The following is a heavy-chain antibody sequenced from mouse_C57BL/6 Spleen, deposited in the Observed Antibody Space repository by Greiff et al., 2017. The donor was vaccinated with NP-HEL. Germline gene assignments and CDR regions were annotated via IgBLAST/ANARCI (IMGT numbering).Heavy chain of an antibody. CDR2: IYPRSGNT. CDR1: GYTFTSYG. D-gene: IGHD2-3*01. Sequence: QVQLQQSGAELARPGASVKLSCKASGYTFTSYGISWVKQRTGQGLEWIGEIYPRSGNTYYNEKFKGKATLTADKSSSTAYMELRSLTSEDSAVYVCARAYLYDGYYNYFDYWGQGTTLTVSS. V-gene: IGHV1-81*01. CDR3: ARAYLYDGYYNYFDY. J-gene: IGHJ2*01.